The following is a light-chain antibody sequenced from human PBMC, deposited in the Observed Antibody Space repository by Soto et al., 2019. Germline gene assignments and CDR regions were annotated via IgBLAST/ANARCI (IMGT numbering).Light chain of an antibody. V-gene: IGLV1-44*01. CDR1: SSNIGSNT. Sequence: QSVLTQPPSASGTPGQRVTISCSGSSSNIGSNTVNWYQQLPGTAPKLLIHTSNQRPSGVPDRFSGSKSGTSASLAISGLQPEDEADYYCAAWDDSLNGVLFGGGTKLTVL. CDR3: AAWDDSLNGVL. CDR2: TSN. J-gene: IGLJ2*01.